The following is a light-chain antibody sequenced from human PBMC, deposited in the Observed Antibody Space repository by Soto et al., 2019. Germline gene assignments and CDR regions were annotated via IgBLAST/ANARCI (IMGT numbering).Light chain of an antibody. CDR2: SNN. V-gene: IGLV1-44*01. J-gene: IGLJ2*01. Sequence: QPVLTQPPSASGTPVQRVTISCSGSSSNIGSNTVNWYQQLPGTAPKLLIYSNNQRPSGVPDRFSGSKSGTSDSLAISGLPSEDEADYDWAAWDDSLNGPVFGGGTKLTVL. CDR3: AAWDDSLNGPV. CDR1: SSNIGSNT.